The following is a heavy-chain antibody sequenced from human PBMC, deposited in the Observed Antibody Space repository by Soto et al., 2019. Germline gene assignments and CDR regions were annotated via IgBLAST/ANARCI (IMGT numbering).Heavy chain of an antibody. V-gene: IGHV3-23*01. Sequence: GGSLRLSCAASGLTFSSYAMSWVRQAPGKGLEWVSGISGSGISTYYADSVKGRLTISRDNSKNTLYLQMNSLRAEDTAVYYCAKNSESSAYSSFDYWGQGTLVTVSS. D-gene: IGHD3-22*01. CDR1: GLTFSSYA. CDR3: AKNSESSAYSSFDY. J-gene: IGHJ4*02. CDR2: ISGSGIST.